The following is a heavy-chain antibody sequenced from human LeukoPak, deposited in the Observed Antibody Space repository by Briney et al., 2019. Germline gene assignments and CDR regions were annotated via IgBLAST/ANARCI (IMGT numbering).Heavy chain of an antibody. V-gene: IGHV3-7*04. CDR2: IKQDGSKK. J-gene: IGHJ4*02. D-gene: IGHD5-24*01. CDR1: GFPFSSYW. Sequence: SGGSLRLSCVVSGFPFSSYWMTWVRHAPGKGLEWVANIKQDGSKKSYVDSVKGRFTISRDNAKNSLYLQMNSLRAEDTAIYYCTRVGYIDEGIDYWGQGTLVTVSS. CDR3: TRVGYIDEGIDY.